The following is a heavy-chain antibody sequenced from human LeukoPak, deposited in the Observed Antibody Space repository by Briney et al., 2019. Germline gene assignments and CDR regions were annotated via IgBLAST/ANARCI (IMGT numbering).Heavy chain of an antibody. D-gene: IGHD6-19*01. Sequence: GGSLRLSCAASGFTFSSFSMNWVRQAPGKGLEWVSSISSGSRYIYYADSVKGRFTISRDNAKNSLYLQMNSLRAEDTAVYYCATDVRDEYSSVWYPICYWGQGTLVTVSS. J-gene: IGHJ4*02. CDR3: ATDVRDEYSSVWYPICY. V-gene: IGHV3-21*01. CDR2: ISSGSRYI. CDR1: GFTFSSFS.